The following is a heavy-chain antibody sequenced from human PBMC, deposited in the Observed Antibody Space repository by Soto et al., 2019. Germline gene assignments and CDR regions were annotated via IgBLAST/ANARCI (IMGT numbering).Heavy chain of an antibody. CDR2: IYPGDSDT. CDR3: AASIFYYGMDV. CDR1: GYTFTNYW. J-gene: IGHJ6*02. V-gene: IGHV5-51*01. Sequence: GESLKISCKGSGYTFTNYWIGWVRQMPGKGPEWMGIIYPGDSDTKYNPSFQGQVTISADKSITTTYLQWSSLKASDTAIYYCAASIFYYGMDVWGQGTTVTVPS.